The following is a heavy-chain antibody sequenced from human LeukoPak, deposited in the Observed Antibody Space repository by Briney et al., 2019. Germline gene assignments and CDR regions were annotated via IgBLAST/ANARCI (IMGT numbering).Heavy chain of an antibody. CDR1: GFTFSSYG. CDR3: AKDSSSSPALFDY. J-gene: IGHJ4*02. D-gene: IGHD6-13*01. V-gene: IGHV3-30*02. CDR2: IRYDGSNK. Sequence: GGSLRLSCAASGFTFSSYGMHWVRQAPGKGLEWVAFIRYDGSNKYYADSEKGRITISRDNSKNTLYLQMNSLRAEDTAVYYCAKDSSSSPALFDYWGQGTLVTVSS.